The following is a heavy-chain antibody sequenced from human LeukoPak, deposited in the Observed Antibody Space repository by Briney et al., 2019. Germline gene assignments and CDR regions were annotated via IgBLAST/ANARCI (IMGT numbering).Heavy chain of an antibody. V-gene: IGHV4-30-2*01. D-gene: IGHD2-2*01. CDR3: ASSQVGYCSSTSCYHYYFDY. CDR1: GGSISSSSYY. J-gene: IGHJ4*02. Sequence: ASETLSLTCTVSGGSISSSSYYWGWIRQPPGKGLEWIGYIYHSGSTYYNPSLKSRVTISVDRSKNQFSLKLSSVTAADTAVYYCASSQVGYCSSTSCYHYYFDYWGQGTLVTVSS. CDR2: IYHSGST.